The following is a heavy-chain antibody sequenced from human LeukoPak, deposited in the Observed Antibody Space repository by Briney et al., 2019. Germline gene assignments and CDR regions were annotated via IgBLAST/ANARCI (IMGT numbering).Heavy chain of an antibody. D-gene: IGHD3-22*01. V-gene: IGHV3-48*02. J-gene: IGHJ1*01. CDR1: GFTYRNYN. CDR2: ITNSGSSI. Sequence: VGSLTQTRAASGFTYRNYNMHWVRQAPGKGLEWVSYITNSGSSIYYADSVKGRFTISRDNAKNSLYLQMNSLRDEDTAVYYCARGPHTGVSYYDSDGYYLWGQGTLVTVSS. CDR3: ARGPHTGVSYYDSDGYYL.